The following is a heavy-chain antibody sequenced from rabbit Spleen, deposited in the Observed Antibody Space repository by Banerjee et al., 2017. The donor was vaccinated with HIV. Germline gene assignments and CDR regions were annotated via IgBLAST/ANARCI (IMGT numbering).Heavy chain of an antibody. CDR2: IDPVFGST. J-gene: IGHJ6*01. Sequence: QEQLKESGGGLVQPGGSLKLSCKASGFDFSGYYMTWVRQAPGKGLEWIGYIDPVFGSTYYASWAKGRFTISKTSSTTVTLQMTSLTAADTATYFCARDSGSSFSSYGMDLWGPGTLVTVS. D-gene: IGHD8-1*01. CDR1: GFDFSGYYM. V-gene: IGHV1S45*01. CDR3: ARDSGSSFSSYGMDL.